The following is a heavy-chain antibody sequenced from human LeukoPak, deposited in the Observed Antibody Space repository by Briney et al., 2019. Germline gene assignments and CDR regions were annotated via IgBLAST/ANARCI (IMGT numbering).Heavy chain of an antibody. J-gene: IGHJ2*01. Sequence: ASVKVSCKASGYSGHWMHWVRQAPGQGLEWMGWINPNSGGTNYAQKFQGRVTMTRDTSISTAYMELSRLRSDDTAVYYCARDYSALYWYFDLWGRGTLVTVSS. CDR3: ARDYSALYWYFDL. V-gene: IGHV1-2*02. CDR2: INPNSGGT. CDR1: GYSGHW. D-gene: IGHD2-15*01.